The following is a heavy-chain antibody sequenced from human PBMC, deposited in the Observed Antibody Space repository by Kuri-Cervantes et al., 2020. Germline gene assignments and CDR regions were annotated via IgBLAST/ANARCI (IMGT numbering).Heavy chain of an antibody. J-gene: IGHJ4*02. CDR1: GFIFSSNV. CDR2: ISYDGLSK. D-gene: IGHD6-19*01. V-gene: IGHV3-30-3*01. Sequence: LSLTCVTSGFIFSSNVMHWVRQAPGRGLEWVALISYDGLSKFYANSVRGRVSISRDNSKNTLYLQFSSLRLEDTAVYYCTSPSWGSSGWYPTDYWGQGTLVTVSS. CDR3: TSPSWGSSGWYPTDY.